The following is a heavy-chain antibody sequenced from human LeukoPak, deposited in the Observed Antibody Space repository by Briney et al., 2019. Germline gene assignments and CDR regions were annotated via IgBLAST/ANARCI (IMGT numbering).Heavy chain of an antibody. J-gene: IGHJ4*02. D-gene: IGHD6-19*01. CDR1: GFTFSSYA. CDR3: AKPYSSGWQPPPNVDYFDY. CDR2: ISGSGGST. Sequence: PGGSLRLSCAASGFTFSSYAMSWVRQAPGKGLEWVSAISGSGGSTYYADSVKGRFTISRDNSKNTLYLQMNSLRAEDTAVYYCAKPYSSGWQPPPNVDYFDYWGQGTLVTVSS. V-gene: IGHV3-23*01.